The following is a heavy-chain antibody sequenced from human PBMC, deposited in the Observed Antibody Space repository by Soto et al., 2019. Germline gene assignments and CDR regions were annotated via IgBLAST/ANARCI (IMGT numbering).Heavy chain of an antibody. J-gene: IGHJ5*02. Sequence: QVQLQESGSGLVKPSQTLSLTCAVSGGSISSGGYSWSWIRQPPGKGLEWIGDIHRSGSTYYNPSLASRVTISVDRSKAQFSLRLSSVTAADTAVYYCARVAGSGWYDAWGQGTLVTVSS. V-gene: IGHV4-30-2*01. CDR3: ARVAGSGWYDA. CDR2: IHRSGST. CDR1: GGSISSGGYS. D-gene: IGHD6-19*01.